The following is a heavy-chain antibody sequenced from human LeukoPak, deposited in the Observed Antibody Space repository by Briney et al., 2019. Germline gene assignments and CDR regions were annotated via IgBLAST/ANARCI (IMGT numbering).Heavy chain of an antibody. V-gene: IGHV1-2*06. CDR3: ARDRPTKYYYGSGSYYKGYSYYYGMDV. CDR1: GYTFTGYY. CDR2: INPNSGGT. D-gene: IGHD3-10*01. Sequence: ASVKVSCKASGYTFTGYYMHWVRQAPGQGLEWMGRINPNSGGTNYAQKFQGRVTMTRDTSISTAYMELSRLRSDDTAVYYCARDRPTKYYYGSGSYYKGYSYYYGMDVWGQGTTVTVSS. J-gene: IGHJ6*02.